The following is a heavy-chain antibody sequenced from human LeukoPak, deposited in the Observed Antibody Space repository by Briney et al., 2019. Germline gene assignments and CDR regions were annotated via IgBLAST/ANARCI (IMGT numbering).Heavy chain of an antibody. D-gene: IGHD4-17*01. CDR2: IYHSGST. CDR1: GYSISSGYF. CDR3: ARDRDLWGYGDYRAGPDWYFDL. Sequence: SETLSLTCTVSGYSISSGYFWGWIRQPPGKGLECIGTIYHSGSTYYNPSLKSRVTISVDTSKNQFSLKLSSVTAADTAVYYCARDRDLWGYGDYRAGPDWYFDLWGRGTLVTVSS. J-gene: IGHJ2*01. V-gene: IGHV4-38-2*02.